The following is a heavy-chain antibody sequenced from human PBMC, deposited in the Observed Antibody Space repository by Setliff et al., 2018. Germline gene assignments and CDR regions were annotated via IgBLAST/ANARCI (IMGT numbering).Heavy chain of an antibody. J-gene: IGHJ3*02. D-gene: IGHD3-3*01. CDR2: INPNSGDT. V-gene: IGHV1-2*02. Sequence: ASVKVSCKASGYTFTTYYFHWVRQAPGQGLEWMGWINPNSGDTHSAQKFQGRVTMTRDTSINTAYMEVSSLRSEDTAVYFCARDRFYNSWSGTSITAPHDAFDIWGQGTMVTVSS. CDR3: ARDRFYNSWSGTSITAPHDAFDI. CDR1: GYTFTTYY.